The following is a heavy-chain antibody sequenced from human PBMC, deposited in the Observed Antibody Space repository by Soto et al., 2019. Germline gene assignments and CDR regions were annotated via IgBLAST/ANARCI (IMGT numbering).Heavy chain of an antibody. Sequence: PSETLSLTCTVSGASITYGAYSWSWIRQTPGKGLEWIGYINHLETTFYNPSFESRLTLSIDRTKNHFSLNLKSMSAADRAVYFCARGGGFDSFDYWGQGILGTVSS. V-gene: IGHV4-30-2*01. CDR2: INHLETT. J-gene: IGHJ4*02. CDR3: ARGGGFDSFDY. CDR1: GASITYGAYS. D-gene: IGHD3-10*01.